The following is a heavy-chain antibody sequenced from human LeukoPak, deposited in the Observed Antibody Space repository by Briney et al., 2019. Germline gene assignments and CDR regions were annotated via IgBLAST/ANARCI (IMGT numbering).Heavy chain of an antibody. V-gene: IGHV4-4*07. D-gene: IGHD2-15*01. CDR2: IYTSGST. CDR3: ARDLVY. Sequence: SETLSLTCAVYGGSLSDYYWSWIRQPAGKGLEWIGRIYTSGSTNYNPSLKSRVTISVDTSKNQFSLKLSSVTAADTAVYYCARDLVYWGQGTLVTVSS. J-gene: IGHJ4*02. CDR1: GGSLSDYY.